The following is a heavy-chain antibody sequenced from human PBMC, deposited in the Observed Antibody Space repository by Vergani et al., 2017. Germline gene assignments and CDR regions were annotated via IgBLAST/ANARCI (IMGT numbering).Heavy chain of an antibody. CDR1: GFTFSSYA. Sequence: QVQLVESGGGVVQPGRSLRLSCAASGFTFSSYAMHWVRQAPGKGLEWVAVISYDGSNKYYADSVKGRFTISRDNSKNTLYLQMNSLRAEDTAVYYCARGRWYTVPRTFDYWGQGTLVTVSS. D-gene: IGHD6-19*01. CDR3: ARGRWYTVPRTFDY. V-gene: IGHV3-30*01. CDR2: ISYDGSNK. J-gene: IGHJ4*02.